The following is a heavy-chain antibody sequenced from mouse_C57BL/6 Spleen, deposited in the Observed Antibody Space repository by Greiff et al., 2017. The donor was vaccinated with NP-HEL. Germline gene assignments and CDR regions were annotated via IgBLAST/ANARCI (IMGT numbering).Heavy chain of an antibody. V-gene: IGHV3-6*01. CDR3: AREGMVTTSYYYAMDY. CDR2: ISYDGSN. CDR1: GYSITSGYY. J-gene: IGHJ4*01. Sequence: EVQVVESGPGLVKPSQSLSLTCSVTGYSITSGYYWNWIRQFPGNQLEWMGYISYDGSNNYNPSLKNRISITRDTSKNQFFLKLNSVTTEDTATYYCAREGMVTTSYYYAMDYWGQGTSVTVSS. D-gene: IGHD2-2*01.